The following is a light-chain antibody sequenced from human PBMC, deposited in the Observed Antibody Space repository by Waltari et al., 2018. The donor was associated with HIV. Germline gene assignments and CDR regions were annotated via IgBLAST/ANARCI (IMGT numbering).Light chain of an antibody. Sequence: QSALTQPRSVSGSPGQSVSISCTGTSSDVGGHNFVSWYQQHPGKAHKLMIFDVSKRPSGVPDRFSGSKSGHTASLTISGLQSEDEADYYCCSYAGSYTFVFGSGTKVTVL. V-gene: IGLV2-11*02. CDR2: DVS. CDR1: SSDVGGHNF. J-gene: IGLJ1*01. CDR3: CSYAGSYTFV.